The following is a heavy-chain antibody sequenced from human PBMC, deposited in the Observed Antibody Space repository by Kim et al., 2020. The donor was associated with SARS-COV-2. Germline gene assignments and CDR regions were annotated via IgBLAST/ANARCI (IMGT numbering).Heavy chain of an antibody. Sequence: SVKVSCKASGGTFSSYAISWVRQAPGQGLEWMGGIIPIFGTANYAQKFQGRVTITADESTSTAYMELSSLRSEDTAVYYCASARGVVAATRSYYYYYMDVWGKGTTVTVSS. J-gene: IGHJ6*03. CDR2: IIPIFGTA. CDR3: ASARGVVAATRSYYYYYMDV. V-gene: IGHV1-69*13. D-gene: IGHD2-15*01. CDR1: GGTFSSYA.